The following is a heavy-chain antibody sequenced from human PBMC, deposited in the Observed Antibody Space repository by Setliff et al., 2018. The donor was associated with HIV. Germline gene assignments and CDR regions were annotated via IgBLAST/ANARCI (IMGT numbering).Heavy chain of an antibody. D-gene: IGHD3-22*01. CDR3: ARIPNHSSGFDY. Sequence: SVQVSCKASGGTFRSHEISWVRQAPGQGLEWMGGIVPILNTGNYAPKFQGRVTITADESTTTAYMELSSLRSEDTAVYYCARIPNHSSGFDYWGQGTPVTVSS. J-gene: IGHJ4*02. V-gene: IGHV1-69*13. CDR2: IVPILNTG. CDR1: GGTFRSHE.